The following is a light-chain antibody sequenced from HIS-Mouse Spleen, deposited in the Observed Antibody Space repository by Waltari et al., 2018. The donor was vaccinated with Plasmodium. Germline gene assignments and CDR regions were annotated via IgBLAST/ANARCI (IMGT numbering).Light chain of an antibody. Sequence: QSVLTQPPSASGTPGQRVTLSCSGAIPRTGGNPVKWDQQLPGTAPKLLIYSNNQRPSGVPDRFSGSKSGTSASLAIIGLQSEDEADYYCAAWDDSLNGVVFAGGTKLTVL. J-gene: IGLJ2*01. CDR2: SNN. V-gene: IGLV1-44*01. CDR3: AAWDDSLNGVV. CDR1: IPRTGGNP.